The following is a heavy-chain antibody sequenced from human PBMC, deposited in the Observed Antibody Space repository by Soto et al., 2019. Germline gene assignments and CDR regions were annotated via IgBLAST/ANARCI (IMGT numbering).Heavy chain of an antibody. Sequence: QVQLVQSGAEVKKPGASVKASCKASGYTLSSYYMHWVRQAPGQGLEWMGIINTSGGSKTYAQKFQGRVTMTRDTSTSTVYMELSSLTSEDTAVYYCARASVSGRRFDYWGEGTLVTVSS. D-gene: IGHD6-19*01. J-gene: IGHJ4*02. V-gene: IGHV1-46*03. CDR2: INTSGGSK. CDR3: ARASVSGRRFDY. CDR1: GYTLSSYY.